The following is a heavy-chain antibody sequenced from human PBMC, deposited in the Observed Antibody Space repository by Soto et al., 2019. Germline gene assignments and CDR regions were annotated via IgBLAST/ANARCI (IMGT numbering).Heavy chain of an antibody. CDR2: INAGNGNT. CDR3: ARDTWRCTNGVCSYFDY. J-gene: IGHJ4*02. V-gene: IGHV1-3*01. CDR1: GCTFTSYA. D-gene: IGHD2-8*01. Sequence: GASVKVSCKASGCTFTSYAMHWVRQAPGQRLEWMGWINAGNGNTKYSQKFQGRVTITRDTSASTAYMELSSLRSEDTAVYYCARDTWRCTNGVCSYFDYWGQGTLVTVSS.